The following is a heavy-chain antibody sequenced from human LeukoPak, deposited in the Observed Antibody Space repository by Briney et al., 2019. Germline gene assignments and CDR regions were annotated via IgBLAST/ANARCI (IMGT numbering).Heavy chain of an antibody. D-gene: IGHD3-22*01. Sequence: GGSLRLSCAASGFTFSSYEMNWVRQAPGKGLEWVSYISSSGSSIYYADSVKGRFTISRDSAKNSLYLQMNSLRAEDTAVYYCARGPNYDSSGYYYPAFDYWGQGTLVTVSS. CDR1: GFTFSSYE. J-gene: IGHJ4*02. CDR3: ARGPNYDSSGYYYPAFDY. V-gene: IGHV3-48*03. CDR2: ISSSGSSI.